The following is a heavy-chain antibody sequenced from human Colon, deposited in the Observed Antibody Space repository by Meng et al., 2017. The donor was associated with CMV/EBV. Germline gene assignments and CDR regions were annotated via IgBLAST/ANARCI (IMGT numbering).Heavy chain of an antibody. CDR2: IRSRGTYI. D-gene: IGHD2-15*01. CDR1: GLPFNNSA. CDR3: ARVGSSGGLDY. Sequence: SCVASGLPFNNSAMHWVRQAPAKWLEWVASIRSRGTYIHYADSVKGRFTISRDNAKTSVYLQMDNLTGEDTAIYFCARVGSSGGLDYWGQGTLVTVSS. J-gene: IGHJ4*02. V-gene: IGHV3-21*01.